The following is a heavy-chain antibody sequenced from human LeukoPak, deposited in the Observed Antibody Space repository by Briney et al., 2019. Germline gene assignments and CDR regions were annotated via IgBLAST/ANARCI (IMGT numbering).Heavy chain of an antibody. J-gene: IGHJ4*02. Sequence: GGSLRLSCEASGFTFSQYWMHWVRQAPGKGLVWVSRIDPDGSSTNYADSVKGRFTISRDNAKNTLYLQLNSLRAEDTALYYCAKDTKPYYYDSSGYYGGYFDYWGQGTLVTVSS. CDR2: IDPDGSST. CDR1: GFTFSQYW. V-gene: IGHV3-74*01. D-gene: IGHD3-22*01. CDR3: AKDTKPYYYDSSGYYGGYFDY.